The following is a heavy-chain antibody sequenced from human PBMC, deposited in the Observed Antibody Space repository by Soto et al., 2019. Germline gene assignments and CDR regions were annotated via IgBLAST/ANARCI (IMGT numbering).Heavy chain of an antibody. CDR1: GYTFTSSD. V-gene: IGHV1-8*01. J-gene: IGHJ5*02. D-gene: IGHD2-15*01. CDR2: LNPNTGNT. CDR3: ARGSNHCRGGSCYTDGFDP. Sequence: QVQLVQSGAEVKKPGASVRVSCKASGYTFTSSDVYWVRQATGQGLEWMGWLNPNTGNTGYAQKFQGKVTMTRNTSISTASMEMSSLGPEGTAAYYWARGSNHCRGGSCYTDGFDPWCQGTPVTVS.